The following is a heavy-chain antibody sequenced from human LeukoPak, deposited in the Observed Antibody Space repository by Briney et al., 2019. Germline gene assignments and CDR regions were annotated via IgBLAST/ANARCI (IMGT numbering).Heavy chain of an antibody. CDR2: ISGSGGST. D-gene: IGHD3-22*01. Sequence: GGSLRLSCAASGFTFSSYAMSWVRQAPGKGLEWVSAISGSGGSTYYTDSVKGRFTISRDNSKNTLYLQMNSLRAEDTAVYYCAYIYDSSGRLDYWGQGTLVTVSS. CDR1: GFTFSSYA. CDR3: AYIYDSSGRLDY. V-gene: IGHV3-23*01. J-gene: IGHJ4*02.